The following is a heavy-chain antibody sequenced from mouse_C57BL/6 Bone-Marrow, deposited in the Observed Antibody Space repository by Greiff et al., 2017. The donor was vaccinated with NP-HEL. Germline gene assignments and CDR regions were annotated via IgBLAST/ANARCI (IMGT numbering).Heavy chain of an antibody. CDR1: GFNIKDDY. CDR3: TDYGNYVFDY. D-gene: IGHD2-1*01. J-gene: IGHJ2*01. V-gene: IGHV14-4*01. Sequence: EVQLQQSGAELVRPGASVKLSCTASGFNIKDDYTHWVKQRPEQGLEWIGWIDPENGDTEYASKFQGKATITADTSSNTAYLQLSSLTSEDTAVYYCTDYGNYVFDYWGQGTTLTVSS. CDR2: IDPENGDT.